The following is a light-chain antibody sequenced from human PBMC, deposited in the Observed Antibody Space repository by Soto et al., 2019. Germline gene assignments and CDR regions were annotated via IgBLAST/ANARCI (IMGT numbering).Light chain of an antibody. CDR3: TSYTTSNTRQIV. J-gene: IGLJ1*01. CDR2: DVS. V-gene: IGLV2-14*01. CDR1: SSDVGGYNY. Sequence: QSALTQPASVSGSPGQSITISCTGTSSDVGGYNYVSWYQQHPGKAPKFMIYDVSSRPSGVSNRFSGSKSGNTASLTISGLQAEDEADYYSTSYTTSNTRQIVFGTGTKLTVL.